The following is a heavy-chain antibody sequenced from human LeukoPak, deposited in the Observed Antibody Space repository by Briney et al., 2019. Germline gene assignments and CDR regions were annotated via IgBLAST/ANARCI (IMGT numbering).Heavy chain of an antibody. D-gene: IGHD3-3*01. CDR2: IIPTLGIA. V-gene: IGHV1-69*04. J-gene: IGHJ4*02. CDR1: GGTFSSYA. CDR3: AIFGVVRGGGRLLGGLDY. Sequence: GASVKVSCKASGGTFSSYAISWVRQAPGQGLEWMGRIIPTLGIANYAQKFQGRVTITADESTSTAYMELSSLRSEDTAVYYCAIFGVVRGGGRLLGGLDYWGQGTLVTVSS.